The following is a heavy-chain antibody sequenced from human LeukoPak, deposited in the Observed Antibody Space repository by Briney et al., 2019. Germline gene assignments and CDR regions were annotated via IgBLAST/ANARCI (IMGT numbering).Heavy chain of an antibody. V-gene: IGHV1-8*02. J-gene: IGHJ4*02. CDR2: MNPNSGNT. Sequence: ASVNVSCKASGGTFSGYAISWVRQAPGQGLEWMGWMNPNSGNTGYAQKFQGRVTMTRNTSISTAYMELSSLRSEDTAVYYCARDPSNTSGRYVLFDYWGQGSLVTVS. CDR3: ARDPSNTSGRYVLFDY. D-gene: IGHD6-19*01. CDR1: GGTFSGYA.